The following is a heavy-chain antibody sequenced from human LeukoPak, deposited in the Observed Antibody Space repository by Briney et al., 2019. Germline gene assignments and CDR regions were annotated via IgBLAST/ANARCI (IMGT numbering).Heavy chain of an antibody. Sequence: SGPALVEPTQTLTLTCTFSGFSLSTSGMCVSWIRQPPGKALEWLARIDWDDDKYYSTSLKTRLTISKDTSKNQVVLTMTNMDPVDTATYYCARIRRTPFSYITMVRGVIPYYYYMDGWGKGTTVTVSS. D-gene: IGHD3-10*01. V-gene: IGHV2-70*11. CDR2: IDWDDDK. J-gene: IGHJ6*03. CDR3: ARIRRTPFSYITMVRGVIPYYYYMDG. CDR1: GFSLSTSGMC.